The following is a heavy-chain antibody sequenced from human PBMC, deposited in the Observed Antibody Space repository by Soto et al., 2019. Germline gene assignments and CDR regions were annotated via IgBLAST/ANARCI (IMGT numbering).Heavy chain of an antibody. V-gene: IGHV1-69*01. Sequence: VQLMQSGAEVKQPGSSVKVSCKASGGTFSSHSINWVRQAPGQGLEWMGGIITLFGTANYAQNFQGRVTITADQATSTAYMERNSLRSDDTAVYYWAREVGYGDSSAVLLDWGQGTQVPVSS. CDR1: GGTFSSHS. D-gene: IGHD4-17*01. CDR2: IITLFGTA. CDR3: AREVGYGDSSAVLLD. J-gene: IGHJ4*02.